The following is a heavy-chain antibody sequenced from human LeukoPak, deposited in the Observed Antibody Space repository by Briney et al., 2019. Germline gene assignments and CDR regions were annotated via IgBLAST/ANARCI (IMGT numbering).Heavy chain of an antibody. CDR3: AREVVGYCSGGSCRNYFDY. D-gene: IGHD2-15*01. V-gene: IGHV4-30-4*01. CDR2: IYYSGST. CDR1: GGSISSGDYY. J-gene: IGHJ4*02. Sequence: SETLSLTCTVSGGSISSGDYYWSWIRQPPGKGLEWIGYIYYSGSTYYNPSLKSRVTISVDTSKNQFSLKLSSVTAADTAVYYCAREVVGYCSGGSCRNYFDYWGQGTLVTVSS.